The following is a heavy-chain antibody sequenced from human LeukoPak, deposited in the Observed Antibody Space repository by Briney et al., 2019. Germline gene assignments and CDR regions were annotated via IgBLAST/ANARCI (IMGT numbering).Heavy chain of an antibody. D-gene: IGHD4-17*01. Sequence: SETLSLTCTVSGGSISSGDYYWSWIRQPPGKGLEWIGYIYYSGSTNYSPSLKSRVTMSVDTSKNQFSLKLISVTAADTAVYYCAREYGDQGTRNFDYWGQGSLVTVSS. V-gene: IGHV4-61*08. J-gene: IGHJ4*02. CDR3: AREYGDQGTRNFDY. CDR2: IYYSGST. CDR1: GGSISSGDYY.